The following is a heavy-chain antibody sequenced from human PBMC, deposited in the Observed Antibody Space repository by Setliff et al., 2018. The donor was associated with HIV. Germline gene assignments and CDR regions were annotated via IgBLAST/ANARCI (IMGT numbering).Heavy chain of an antibody. CDR3: ARAGDGSPFYYYYYMDV. CDR2: IYYSGST. CDR1: GGSISSYY. D-gene: IGHD1-26*01. V-gene: IGHV4-59*08. Sequence: SETLSLTCTVSGGSISSYYWSWIRQPPGKGMEWIGYIYYSGSTNYNPSLKSRVTISVDTSENQFSLKMNSVTAADTAVYYCARAGDGSPFYYYYYMDVWGKGTTVTVSS. J-gene: IGHJ6*03.